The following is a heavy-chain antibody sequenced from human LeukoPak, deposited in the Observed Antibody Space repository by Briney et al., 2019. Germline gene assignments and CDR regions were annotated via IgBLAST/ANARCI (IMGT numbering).Heavy chain of an antibody. CDR1: GYTFTGYY. CDR2: INPNSGGT. Sequence: ASVKVSCKASGYTFTGYYMHWVRQAPGQGLEWMGWINPNSGGTNYAQKFQGRVTMTRDTSISTAYMELSRLRSDDTAVYYCARRYYDFWSGYSGTADYWGQGTLVTVSS. CDR3: ARRYYDFWSGYSGTADY. J-gene: IGHJ4*02. V-gene: IGHV1-2*02. D-gene: IGHD3-3*01.